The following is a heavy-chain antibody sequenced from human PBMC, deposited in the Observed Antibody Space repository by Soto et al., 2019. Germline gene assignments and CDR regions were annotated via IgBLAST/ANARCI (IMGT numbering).Heavy chain of an antibody. CDR1: GGSFSSSSYY. J-gene: IGHJ4*02. CDR3: ARSGIAAAGTPRRFDH. D-gene: IGHD6-13*01. V-gene: IGHV4-39*01. CDR2: IRYSGST. Sequence: QLQLQESGPGLVKPSETLSLPCTVSGGSFSSSSYYWGWIRPPPGKGLAWIGSIRYSGSTSYNPSLTRRVTRADATSRNQCARGRSTVTAADTAGNYCARSGIAAAGTPRRFDHWGQGSQDTVST.